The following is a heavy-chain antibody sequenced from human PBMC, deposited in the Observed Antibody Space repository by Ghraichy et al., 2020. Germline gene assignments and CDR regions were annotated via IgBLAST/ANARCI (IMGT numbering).Heavy chain of an antibody. D-gene: IGHD3-9*01. CDR1: GYTFTSYD. J-gene: IGHJ6*02. CDR2: MNPNSGNT. CDR3: ARLSQGYFDWLLPYGDYGMDV. Sequence: ASVKVSCKASGYTFTSYDINWVRQATGQGLEWMGWMNPNSGNTGYAQKFQGRVTMTRNTSISTAYMELSSLRSEDTAVYYCARLSQGYFDWLLPYGDYGMDVWGQGTTVTVSS. V-gene: IGHV1-8*01.